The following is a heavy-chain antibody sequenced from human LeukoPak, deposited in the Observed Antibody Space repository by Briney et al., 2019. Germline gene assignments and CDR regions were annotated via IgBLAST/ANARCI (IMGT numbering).Heavy chain of an antibody. V-gene: IGHV4-59*01. CDR2: IYHSGPS. J-gene: IGHJ4*02. Sequence: SETLSLTCTVSSASISTYYWSWVRQPPGKGLEWIGYIYHSGPSNYNPSLKSRVARSVDTSKSQFSLSLTSVTTADTAVYYCAKAAKFYYGSQTYYYFDYWGQGILVTVSS. D-gene: IGHD3-10*01. CDR3: AKAAKFYYGSQTYYYFDY. CDR1: SASISTYY.